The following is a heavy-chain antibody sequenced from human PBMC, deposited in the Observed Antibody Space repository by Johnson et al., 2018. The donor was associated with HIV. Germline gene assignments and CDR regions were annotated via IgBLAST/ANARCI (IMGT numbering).Heavy chain of an antibody. J-gene: IGHJ3*02. CDR3: ANGGAAAGLDAFDI. V-gene: IGHV3-30*18. D-gene: IGHD6-13*01. CDR1: GFSFSSYG. Sequence: QVQLVESGGGVVQPGRSLRLSCAASGFSFSSYGMHWVRQAPGKGLEWVAVISYDGSNKYYADSVKGRFTISRDNSKNTLYLQMNSLRAEDTALYYCANGGAAAGLDAFDIWGQGTMVTVSS. CDR2: ISYDGSNK.